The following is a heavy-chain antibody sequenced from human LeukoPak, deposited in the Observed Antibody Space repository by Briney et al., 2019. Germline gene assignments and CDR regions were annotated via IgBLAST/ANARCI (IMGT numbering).Heavy chain of an antibody. CDR2: ITGSTSRI. J-gene: IGHJ3*02. CDR1: GFTFSNYS. CDR3: ARDFYDGSGSTDAFDI. D-gene: IGHD3-22*01. Sequence: GGSLRLSCAASGFTFSNYSMNWVRQAPGKGLEWVSSITGSTSRIYYYADSVGGRFTISRDNAKSALYLQMNSLRAEDTAIYYCARDFYDGSGSTDAFDIWGQGTMVTVSS. V-gene: IGHV3-21*01.